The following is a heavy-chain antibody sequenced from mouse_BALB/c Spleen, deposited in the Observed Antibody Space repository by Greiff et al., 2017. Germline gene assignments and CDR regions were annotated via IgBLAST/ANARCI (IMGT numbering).Heavy chain of an antibody. CDR2: ISSGGSYT. CDR1: GFTFSSYT. Sequence: EVQLVESGGGLVKPGGSLKLSCAASGFTFSSYTMSWVRQTPEKRLEWVATISSGGSYTYYPDSVKGRFTISRDNAKNTLYLQMSSLKSEDTAMYYCTRDGRSPWFAYWGQGTLVTVSA. V-gene: IGHV5-6-4*01. D-gene: IGHD6-1*01. J-gene: IGHJ3*01. CDR3: TRDGRSPWFAY.